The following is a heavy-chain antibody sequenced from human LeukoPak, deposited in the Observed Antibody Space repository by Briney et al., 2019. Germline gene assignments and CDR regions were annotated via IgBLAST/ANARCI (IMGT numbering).Heavy chain of an antibody. V-gene: IGHV1-18*01. D-gene: IGHD6-13*01. CDR3: ARGEIPAKGYFDY. J-gene: IGHJ4*02. CDR1: GYTFTSYG. Sequence: ASVKVSCKASGYTFTSYGISWVRQAPGQGLEWMGWISAYNGNTNYAQKLQGRVTMTTDTSTNTVYMELSRLRSGDTAVYFCARGEIPAKGYFDYWGQGTQVTVSS. CDR2: ISAYNGNT.